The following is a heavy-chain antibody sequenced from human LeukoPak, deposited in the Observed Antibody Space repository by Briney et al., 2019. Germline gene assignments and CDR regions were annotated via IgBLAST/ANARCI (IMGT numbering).Heavy chain of an antibody. D-gene: IGHD3-9*01. CDR1: GFTFSSYA. J-gene: IGHJ4*02. CDR3: AKPTGTLYFYWFGNDY. CDR2: ISGSGGST. Sequence: PGGSLRLSCAASGFTFSSYAMSWVRQAPGKGLEWVSAISGSGGSTYYADSVKGRFTISRDNSKNTLYLQMNSLRAEDTAVYYCAKPTGTLYFYWFGNDYCGQGTLVTVSS. V-gene: IGHV3-23*01.